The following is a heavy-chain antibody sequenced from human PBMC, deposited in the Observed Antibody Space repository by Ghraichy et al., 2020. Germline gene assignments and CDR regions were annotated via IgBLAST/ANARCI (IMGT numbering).Heavy chain of an antibody. CDR2: IYYSGTT. Sequence: SQTLSLTCTVSGGSINSGDYYWSWIRQHPGKGLERIGYIYYSGTTYYNPSLKSRVTISRDTSKNQFFLKLSSVTAADTAVYYCARDSTWYSFDSWGQGTLVTGSS. D-gene: IGHD6-13*01. J-gene: IGHJ4*02. CDR1: GGSINSGDYY. V-gene: IGHV4-31*02. CDR3: ARDSTWYSFDS.